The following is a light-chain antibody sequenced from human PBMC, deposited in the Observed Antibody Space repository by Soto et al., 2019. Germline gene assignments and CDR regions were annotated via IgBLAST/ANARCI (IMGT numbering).Light chain of an antibody. V-gene: IGKV3D-15*01. CDR2: DAS. CDR1: QSVDND. CDR3: QQYNKWRT. J-gene: IGKJ1*01. Sequence: DIVMTQSPATLSVSPGYRSTLSCMASQSVDNDLAWYQQKPGQPPRLLIYDASTRATGIPARFSGSQSGTEFTLTISRLQSEDFAVYYCQQYNKWRTFGQGTKVDIK.